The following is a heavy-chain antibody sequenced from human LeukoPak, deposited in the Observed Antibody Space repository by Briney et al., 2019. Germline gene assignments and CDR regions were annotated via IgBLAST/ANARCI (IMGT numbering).Heavy chain of an antibody. Sequence: ASVKVSCKASGYTFTGYYMHWVRQAPGQGLEWMGWINPNSGGTNYAQKFQGRVTMTRDTSISTAYMELSRLRSDDTAVYYCASLPVSGSYGAFDIWGQGKMVTVSS. J-gene: IGHJ3*02. CDR2: INPNSGGT. V-gene: IGHV1-2*02. CDR3: ASLPVSGSYGAFDI. CDR1: GYTFTGYY. D-gene: IGHD1-26*01.